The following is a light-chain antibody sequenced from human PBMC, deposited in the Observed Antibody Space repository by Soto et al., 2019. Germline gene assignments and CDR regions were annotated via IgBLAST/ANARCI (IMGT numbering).Light chain of an antibody. V-gene: IGKV1-39*01. Sequence: DIQMTQSPSSLSASVGDRVTIICRASQSISSYLNWYQQKPGKAPKLLIYAASSLQSGVPSRFSGSGSGTDFTHTISSLQPEDFATYYCQQSYSTPLITFGQGTRLEIK. CDR1: QSISSY. CDR3: QQSYSTPLIT. J-gene: IGKJ5*01. CDR2: AAS.